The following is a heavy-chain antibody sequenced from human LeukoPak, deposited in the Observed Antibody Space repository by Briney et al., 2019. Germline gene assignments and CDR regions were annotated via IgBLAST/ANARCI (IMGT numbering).Heavy chain of an antibody. J-gene: IGHJ4*02. D-gene: IGHD3-16*01. Sequence: PSETLSLTCTVSGGSISNSYYWGWIRQPPGKGLEWIGYIYYSGSTYYNPSLKSRVTISVDTSKNQFSLKLSSVTAADTAVYYCAREAGGDYVDYWGQGTLVTVSS. V-gene: IGHV4-30-4*08. CDR2: IYYSGST. CDR3: AREAGGDYVDY. CDR1: GGSISNSYY.